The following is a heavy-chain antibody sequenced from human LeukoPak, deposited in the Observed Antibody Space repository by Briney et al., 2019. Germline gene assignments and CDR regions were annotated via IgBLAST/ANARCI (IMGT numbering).Heavy chain of an antibody. CDR2: INPNSGGT. J-gene: IGHJ3*01. D-gene: IGHD3-9*01. CDR1: GYAFTGYN. CDR3: ARWFTITSGDYDILTSSYHRGMDV. Sequence: AASVKVSCKASGYAFTGYNMHWVRQAPGQGLEWMGWINPNSGGTNYAQKFQGRVTMTRDMSISTAYMELSRLTSDDTAVYYCARWFTITSGDYDILTSSYHRGMDVWGQGTMVIVSS. V-gene: IGHV1-2*02.